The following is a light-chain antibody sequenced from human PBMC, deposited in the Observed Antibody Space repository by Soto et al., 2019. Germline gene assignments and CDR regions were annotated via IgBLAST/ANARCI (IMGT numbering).Light chain of an antibody. J-gene: IGLJ1*01. CDR1: KSDIGVYVF. CDR3: KSYTGSNTYV. Sequence: QAVLTQPPSASGSTGQSVTICCTETKSDIGVYVFVSWYQHHPGKAPRLGIYEGVRRPSGVPDRFSGSKSGNTASLTVSGLQAADEADYFCKSYTGSNTYVFGSGTKVTVL. CDR2: EGV. V-gene: IGLV2-8*01.